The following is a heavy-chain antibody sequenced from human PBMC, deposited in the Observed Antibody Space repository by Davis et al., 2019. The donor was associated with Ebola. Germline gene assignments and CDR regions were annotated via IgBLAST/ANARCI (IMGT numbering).Heavy chain of an antibody. J-gene: IGHJ6*04. Sequence: PGGSLRLSCAASGFTFSDYYMSWIRQAPGKGLEWVSYISSSGSTIYYADSVKGRFTISRDNAKNSLYLQMNSLRAEDTAVYYCARDYHYYGSVPSPNYYYGMDVWGKGTTVTVSS. CDR3: ARDYHYYGSVPSPNYYYGMDV. V-gene: IGHV3-11*01. CDR2: ISSSGSTI. CDR1: GFTFSDYY. D-gene: IGHD3-10*01.